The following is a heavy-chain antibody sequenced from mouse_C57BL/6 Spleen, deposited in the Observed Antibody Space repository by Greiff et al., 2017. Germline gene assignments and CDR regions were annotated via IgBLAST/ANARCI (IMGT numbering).Heavy chain of an antibody. CDR2: INPNYGTT. Sequence: VQLQQSGPELVKPGASVKISCTASGYSFTDYNMNWVKQTTGKSLEWIGVINPNYGTTRYNQKFKGKATLTVDQSSSTAYMHLNSLTSEDSAVYYCARVRVVAFDYWGQGTTLTVSA. D-gene: IGHD1-1*01. CDR3: ARVRVVAFDY. V-gene: IGHV1-39*01. CDR1: GYSFTDYN. J-gene: IGHJ2*01.